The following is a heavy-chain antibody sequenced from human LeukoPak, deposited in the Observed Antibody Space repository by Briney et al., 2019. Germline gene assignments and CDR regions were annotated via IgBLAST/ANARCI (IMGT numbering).Heavy chain of an antibody. CDR1: GASISKIEDY. CDR3: ARHEYGDSNYFDH. CDR2: IYHIGST. Sequence: TSETLSLTCTVSGASISKIEDYWGWLRQSPGKGLEWIGTIYHIGSTYYNPSLKSRVTMSVDASKNQFSLKLSSVTAADTAVYYCARHEYGDSNYFDHWGQGTLVTVSS. J-gene: IGHJ4*02. V-gene: IGHV4-39*07. D-gene: IGHD2-21*02.